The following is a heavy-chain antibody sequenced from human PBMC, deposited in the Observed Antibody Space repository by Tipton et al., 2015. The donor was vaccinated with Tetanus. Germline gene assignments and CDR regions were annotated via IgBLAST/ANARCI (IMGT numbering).Heavy chain of an antibody. Sequence: TLSLTCSVSGDSISGSHYYWGWVRQAPGKGLEWIGSIYYRGDTYHSPSLKSRLTISVDTSKNQFSLKLTSVTAADTAIYYCARERIEAFYYYGMDIWGQGTSVTVSS. CDR1: GDSISGSHYY. CDR2: IYYRGDT. J-gene: IGHJ6*02. CDR3: ARERIEAFYYYGMDI. V-gene: IGHV4-39*07.